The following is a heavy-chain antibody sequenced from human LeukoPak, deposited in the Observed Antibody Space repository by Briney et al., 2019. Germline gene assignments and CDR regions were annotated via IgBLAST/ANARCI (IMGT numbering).Heavy chain of an antibody. D-gene: IGHD3-22*01. J-gene: IGHJ5*02. CDR1: GYIFTVYH. V-gene: IGHV1-2*02. Sequence: WASVRVSCKASGYIFTVYHMHGVRQAPGQGLEGMGWINSDCCCTDYAQRFRGRVTIPRHTSRSTVYVSPTGLSSDYRAVYFCARVPPLRGTSGYHYWFDHWGQGTLVTVSS. CDR2: INSDCCCT. CDR3: ARVPPLRGTSGYHYWFDH.